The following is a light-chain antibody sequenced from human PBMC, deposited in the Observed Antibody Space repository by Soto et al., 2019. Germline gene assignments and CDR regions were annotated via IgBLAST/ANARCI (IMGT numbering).Light chain of an antibody. CDR2: GAS. J-gene: IGKJ5*01. CDR1: QSVSSSY. V-gene: IGKV3-20*01. CDR3: QQYGSSPSIT. Sequence: DIVLTQSPGTLSLSPGERATLSCRASQSVSSSYLAWYQQKPGQAPRLLIYGASSRATGIPDRFSGSGSGTDFTLTISRPEPEDFAVYYCQQYGSSPSITFGQGTRLEIK.